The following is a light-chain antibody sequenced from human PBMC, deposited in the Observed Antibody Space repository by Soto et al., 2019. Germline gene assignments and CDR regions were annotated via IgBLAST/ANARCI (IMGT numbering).Light chain of an antibody. Sequence: QSVLTQPPSVSGAPGQRVTISCTGSSSNIGAGYDVHWYQQLPGTAPKLLIYGNSNRPSGVPDRFSGSKSGTSASLAITGLQAEDEADYYCQSYDSSLRVVFGGGPTLTVL. V-gene: IGLV1-40*01. J-gene: IGLJ2*01. CDR3: QSYDSSLRVV. CDR1: SSNIGAGYD. CDR2: GNS.